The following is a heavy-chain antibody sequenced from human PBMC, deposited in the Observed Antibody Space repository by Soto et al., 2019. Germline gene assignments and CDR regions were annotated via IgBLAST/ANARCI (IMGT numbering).Heavy chain of an antibody. Sequence: GSLRLSCAASGFTFSSYAMSWVRQAPGKGLEWVSAISGSGGSTYYADSVKGRFTISRDNSKNTLYLQMNSLSAEDTAVYYCAKVTLYDILTGYYKGPYFDYWGQGTLVTVSS. J-gene: IGHJ4*02. CDR2: ISGSGGST. CDR3: AKVTLYDILTGYYKGPYFDY. V-gene: IGHV3-23*01. CDR1: GFTFSSYA. D-gene: IGHD3-9*01.